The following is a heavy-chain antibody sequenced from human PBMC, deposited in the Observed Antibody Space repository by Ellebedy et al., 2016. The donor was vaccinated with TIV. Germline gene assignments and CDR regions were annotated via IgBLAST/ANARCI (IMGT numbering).Heavy chain of an antibody. V-gene: IGHV2-70*04. CDR2: IDWEDDK. J-gene: IGHJ4*02. D-gene: IGHD5-12*01. CDR3: ARIRPRAYSGYDFDF. CDR1: GFSLSTNPMR. Sequence: SGPTLVKPTQTLTLTCTFSGFSLSTNPMRVSWIRQPPGKALEWLARIDWEDDKYYSPGLKSSLTISKDPSKNQVVLTMTNMDPVDTATYYCARIRPRAYSGYDFDFWGQGTLVTVSS.